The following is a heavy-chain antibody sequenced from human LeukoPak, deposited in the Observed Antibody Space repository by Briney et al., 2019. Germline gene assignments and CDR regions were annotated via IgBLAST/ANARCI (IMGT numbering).Heavy chain of an antibody. Sequence: PGGSLRLSCAASGFTFSSYGMSWVRQAPGKGLEWVSAISGSGGSTHYADSVKGRFTISRDNSKNTLYLQMNSLRAEDTAVYSCANGDIAAAGNYYYYGMDVWGQGTTVTVSS. V-gene: IGHV3-23*01. CDR3: ANGDIAAAGNYYYYGMDV. D-gene: IGHD6-13*01. J-gene: IGHJ6*02. CDR1: GFTFSSYG. CDR2: ISGSGGST.